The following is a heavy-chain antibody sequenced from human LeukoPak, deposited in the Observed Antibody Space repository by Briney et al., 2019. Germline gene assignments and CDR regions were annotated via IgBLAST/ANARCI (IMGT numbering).Heavy chain of an antibody. J-gene: IGHJ4*02. CDR2: IRSKAYGGTT. V-gene: IGHV3-49*03. CDR3: TREDYGSGSYPFDY. D-gene: IGHD3-10*01. CDR1: GFTFSSYA. Sequence: GGSLRLSCAASGFTFSSYAMSWFRQAPGKGLEWVGFIRSKAYGGTTEYAASVKGRFTISRDDSKSIAYLQMNSLKTEDTAVYYCTREDYGSGSYPFDYWGQGTLVTVSS.